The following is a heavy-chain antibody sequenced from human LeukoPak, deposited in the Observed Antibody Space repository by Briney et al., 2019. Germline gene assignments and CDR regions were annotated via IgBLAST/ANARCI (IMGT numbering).Heavy chain of an antibody. CDR1: GFTFSSYS. D-gene: IGHD3-9*01. CDR2: ISSSSSYI. Sequence: GGSLRLSCAASGFTFSSYSMNWVRQAPGKGLEWVSSISSSSSYIYYADSVKGRFTISRDNAKNSLYLQMNSLRAEDTAVYYCARDDKHYDILTGYSDYWGQGTLVTVSS. J-gene: IGHJ4*02. CDR3: ARDDKHYDILTGYSDY. V-gene: IGHV3-21*01.